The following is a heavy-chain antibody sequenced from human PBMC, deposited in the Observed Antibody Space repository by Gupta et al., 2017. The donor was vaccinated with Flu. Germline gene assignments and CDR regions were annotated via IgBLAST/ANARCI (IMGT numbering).Heavy chain of an antibody. D-gene: IGHD2-15*01. V-gene: IGHV3-30*18. CDR1: GFIFSTYG. CDR2: ISYDGSYK. J-gene: IGHJ4*02. Sequence: QVQLVESGGAVVQPGRSMRLTCAASGFIFSTYGIHWVRRAPGKGLEWVAVISYDGSYKYYGDSVRGRFTISRDNSKNTLYLQMNSLRPEDTAVYFCAKDQREYCSGGECYPQILDFWGQGSLVTVSP. CDR3: AKDQREYCSGGECYPQILDF.